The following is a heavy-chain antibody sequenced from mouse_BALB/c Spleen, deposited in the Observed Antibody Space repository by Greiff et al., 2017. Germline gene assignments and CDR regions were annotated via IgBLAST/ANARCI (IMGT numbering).Heavy chain of an antibody. CDR3: ARDDLGANFDY. CDR2: IDPANGNT. Sequence: EVQLQQSGAELVKPGASVKLSCTASGFNIQDSYMHWVKQSPEQGLEWIGRIDPANGNTKYDPKFQGKATITADTSSKTAYLQLRSLTSEDTAVYYCARDDLGANFDYGGKGTLSQSPQ. J-gene: IGHJ2*01. V-gene: IGHV14-3*02. CDR1: GFNIQDSY. D-gene: IGHD2-4*01.